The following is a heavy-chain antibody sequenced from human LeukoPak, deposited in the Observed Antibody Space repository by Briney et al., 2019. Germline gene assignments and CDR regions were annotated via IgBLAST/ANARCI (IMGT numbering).Heavy chain of an antibody. CDR1: GFTFSSYG. J-gene: IGHJ4*02. D-gene: IGHD6-19*01. Sequence: PGGSLRLSCAASGFTFSSYGMHWVRQAPGKGLEWVAVIWYDGSNEYYGDSVKGRFTISRDNSKNTLYLQMNSLRAEDTAVYYCVRSAIVAGTWDWGQGTLVTVSS. CDR3: VRSAIVAGTWD. CDR2: IWYDGSNE. V-gene: IGHV3-33*01.